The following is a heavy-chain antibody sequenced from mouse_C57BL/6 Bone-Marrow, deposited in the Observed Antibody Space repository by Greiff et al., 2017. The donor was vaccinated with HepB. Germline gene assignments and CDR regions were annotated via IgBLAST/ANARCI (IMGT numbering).Heavy chain of an antibody. Sequence: QVQLQQSGAELVRPGASVKLSCKASGYTFTDYYINWVKQRPGQGLEWIARIYPGSGNTYYNETFKGKATLTAEKSSSTAYMQLSSLTSEDSAVYFCARRVGYWGGGTAPTVSA. J-gene: IGHJ2*01. CDR2: IYPGSGNT. D-gene: IGHD1-1*01. CDR3: ARRVGY. CDR1: GYTFTDYY. V-gene: IGHV1-76*01.